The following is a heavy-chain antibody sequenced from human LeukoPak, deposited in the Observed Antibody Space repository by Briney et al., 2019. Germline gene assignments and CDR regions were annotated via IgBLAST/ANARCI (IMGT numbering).Heavy chain of an antibody. V-gene: IGHV3-23*01. CDR1: GFALSTYA. D-gene: IGHD4-17*01. CDR3: ARDSNFGANYGDYVGY. J-gene: IGHJ4*02. Sequence: GGSLRLSCAACGFALSTYAMSWVRQAPGRGLEWVSGISSSGVSTYSADSVKGRFTISRDNSKNTLYLQMNSLRADDTAVYYCARDSNFGANYGDYVGYWGQGTLVTVSS. CDR2: ISSSGVST.